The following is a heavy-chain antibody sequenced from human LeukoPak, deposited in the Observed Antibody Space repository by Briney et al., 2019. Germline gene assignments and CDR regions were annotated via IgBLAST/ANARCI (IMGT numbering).Heavy chain of an antibody. Sequence: GGSLRLSCAASGFTFSSYWMSWVRQAPGKGLEWVANINQDGSEKYYVDSVKGRLTISRDNAKNSLYLQMNSLRAEDTAVYYCAREGCSGGSCYHNWFDPWGQRTLVTVSS. CDR2: INQDGSEK. J-gene: IGHJ5*02. D-gene: IGHD2-15*01. CDR1: GFTFSSYW. CDR3: AREGCSGGSCYHNWFDP. V-gene: IGHV3-7*01.